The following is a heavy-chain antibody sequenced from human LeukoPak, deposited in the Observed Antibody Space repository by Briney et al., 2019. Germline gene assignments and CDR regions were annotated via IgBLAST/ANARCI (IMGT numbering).Heavy chain of an antibody. CDR3: AKDYCSSTSCYATY. V-gene: IGHV3-30*02. J-gene: IGHJ4*02. CDR1: GFTFSNYG. Sequence: PGGSLRLSCAASGFTFSNYGMHWVRQAPGKGLEWVAFIRYDGSNKYYADSVKGRFTISRDNSKNTLYLQMNSLRAEDTAVYYCAKDYCSSTSCYATYWGQGTLVTVYS. CDR2: IRYDGSNK. D-gene: IGHD2-2*01.